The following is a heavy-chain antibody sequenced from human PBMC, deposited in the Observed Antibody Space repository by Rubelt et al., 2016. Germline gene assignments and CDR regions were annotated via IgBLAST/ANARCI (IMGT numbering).Heavy chain of an antibody. J-gene: IGHJ4*02. CDR2: IIPIFGTA. Sequence: QVQLVQSGAEVRKPGSSVKVSCKTSGGTFGSDAISWVRQAPGQGLEWMGGIIPIFGTANYAQKFQGRVTITADESTSTAYMELSSLRSEDTAVYYCVRVQYSSGWYFDYWGQGTLVTVSS. D-gene: IGHD6-19*01. V-gene: IGHV1-69*01. CDR1: GGTFGSDA. CDR3: VRVQYSSGWYFDY.